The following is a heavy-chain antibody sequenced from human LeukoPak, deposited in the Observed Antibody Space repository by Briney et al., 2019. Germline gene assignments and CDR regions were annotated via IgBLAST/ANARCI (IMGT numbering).Heavy chain of an antibody. D-gene: IGHD3-10*01. V-gene: IGHV3-23*01. Sequence: GGSLRLSCAASGFTFSGYAMSWVRQAPGKGLEWVSAISGSGGSTYYADSVKGRFTISRDNSKNTLYLQMNSLRADDTAVYYCARSVGELLFSGALDVWGQGTMVTVSS. J-gene: IGHJ3*01. CDR2: ISGSGGST. CDR1: GFTFSGYA. CDR3: ARSVGELLFSGALDV.